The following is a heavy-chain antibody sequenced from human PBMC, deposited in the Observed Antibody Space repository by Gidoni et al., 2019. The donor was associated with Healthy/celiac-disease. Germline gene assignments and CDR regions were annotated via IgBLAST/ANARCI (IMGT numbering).Heavy chain of an antibody. CDR2: ISSSRSTR. V-gene: IGHV3-48*02. CDR1: GFTFISYT. J-gene: IGHJ4*02. D-gene: IGHD3-22*01. Sequence: EVQLVESGGGLVQPVGSLRLSCAASGFTFISYTMNWVRQAPGKGLEWVSYISSSRSTRYYADSVKGRFTISRDNAKNSLYLQMNSLRDEDTAVYYCARDLGAYYCDSSGYGTTTNWGQGTLVTVSS. CDR3: ARDLGAYYCDSSGYGTTTN.